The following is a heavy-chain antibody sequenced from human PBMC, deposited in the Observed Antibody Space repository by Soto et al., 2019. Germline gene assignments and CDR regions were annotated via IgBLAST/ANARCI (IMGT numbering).Heavy chain of an antibody. CDR3: AREMVRGVGSDY. J-gene: IGHJ4*02. Sequence: ASVKVSCKASGYTFTSYGISWVRQAPGQGLEWMGRISTYKVNTKYAQKLQGRVTMTTDTSTSTAYMELRSLSFDDTAVFYCAREMVRGVGSDYWGQGTLVTVSS. CDR1: GYTFTSYG. D-gene: IGHD3-10*01. CDR2: ISTYKVNT. V-gene: IGHV1-18*01.